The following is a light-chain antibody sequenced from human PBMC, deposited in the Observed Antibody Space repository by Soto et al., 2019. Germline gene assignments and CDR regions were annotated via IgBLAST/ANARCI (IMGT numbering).Light chain of an antibody. J-gene: IGKJ5*01. CDR2: DAY. Sequence: EIVLTQSPATLSLSPGDRASLSCRASQNVYTYFSWYQQKPGQAPRLLIYDAYNRATGIPARFNASGSGTDFTLTISDLEPEDAAVYYCKQRTNWPITFGQGTRLEIK. V-gene: IGKV3-11*01. CDR1: QNVYTY. CDR3: KQRTNWPIT.